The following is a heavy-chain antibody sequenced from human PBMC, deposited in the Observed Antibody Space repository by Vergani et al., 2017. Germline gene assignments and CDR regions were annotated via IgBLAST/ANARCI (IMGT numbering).Heavy chain of an antibody. CDR2: ISGSGGST. D-gene: IGHD6-13*01. J-gene: IGHJ4*02. V-gene: IGHV3-23*01. CDR1: GFTFSSYA. Sequence: EVQLLESGGGLVQPGGSLRLSCAASGFTFSSYAMSWVRQAPGKGLEWVSAISGSGGSTSYADSVKGRFTISRDNSKNTLYLQMNSLRAEDTAVYYCAKARRVASSWPLYYFDYWGQGTLVTVSS. CDR3: AKARRVASSWPLYYFDY.